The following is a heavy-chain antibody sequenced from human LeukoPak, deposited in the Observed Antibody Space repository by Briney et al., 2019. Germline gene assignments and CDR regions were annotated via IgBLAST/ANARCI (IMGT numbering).Heavy chain of an antibody. D-gene: IGHD1-26*01. J-gene: IGHJ3*02. CDR3: ARIVGATTWYAFDI. CDR1: GFTFSSYS. CDR2: ISSSSSTI. Sequence: GGSLRLSCAASGFTFSSYSMNWVRQAPGRGLEWFSYISSSSSTIYYADSAKGRFTISRDNAMNSLYLQMNSLRAEDTAVYYCARIVGATTWYAFDIWGQGTMVTVSS. V-gene: IGHV3-48*01.